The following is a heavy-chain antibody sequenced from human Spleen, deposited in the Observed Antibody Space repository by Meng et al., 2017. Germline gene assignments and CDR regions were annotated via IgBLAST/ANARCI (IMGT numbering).Heavy chain of an antibody. CDR2: IVSDGGIT. Sequence: ETLSLTCGASGFNSGDYIMHWVRQSPGKGLEWISRIVSDGGITTYADPVKGRFTVSRDNAKNTLYLQMNSLGADDTAVYYCARGVYGGNSRLMWYYYYGMDVWGQGTTVTVSS. D-gene: IGHD4-23*01. CDR1: GFNSGDYI. CDR3: ARGVYGGNSRLMWYYYYGMDV. V-gene: IGHV3-74*01. J-gene: IGHJ6*02.